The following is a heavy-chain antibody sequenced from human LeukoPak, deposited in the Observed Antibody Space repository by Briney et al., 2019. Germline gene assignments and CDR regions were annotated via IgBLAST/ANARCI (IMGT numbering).Heavy chain of an antibody. J-gene: IGHJ4*02. D-gene: IGHD5-18*01. CDR1: GGSISSYY. CDR3: ARGLDGALWLPSYFDY. CDR2: IYYSGST. V-gene: IGHV4-59*01. Sequence: SETLSLTCTVSGGSISSYYWSWIRQPPGKGLEWIGYIYYSGSTNYNPSLKSRVTISVDTSKNQFSLKLSSVTAADTAVYYCARGLDGALWLPSYFDYWGQGTLVTVSS.